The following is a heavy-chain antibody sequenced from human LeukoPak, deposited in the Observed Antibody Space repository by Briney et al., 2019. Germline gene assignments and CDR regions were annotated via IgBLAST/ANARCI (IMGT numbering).Heavy chain of an antibody. CDR3: ARDPVGLRYFDCV. Sequence: SSETLSLTCTVSGGSISSSSYYWGWIRQPPGKGLEWIGSIYYSGSTYYNPSLKSRVSISVDTSKNQFSLKLSSVTAADTAVYYCARDPVGLRYFDCVWGQGTLVTVSS. CDR1: GGSISSSSYY. V-gene: IGHV4-39*07. J-gene: IGHJ4*02. D-gene: IGHD3-9*01. CDR2: IYYSGST.